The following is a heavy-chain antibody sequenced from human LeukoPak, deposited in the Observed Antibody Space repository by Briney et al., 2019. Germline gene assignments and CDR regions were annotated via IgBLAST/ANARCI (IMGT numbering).Heavy chain of an antibody. Sequence: SETLSLTCTVSVGSISSYYWSWIRQPPGKGLEWIGYIYYSGSTNYNPSLKSRVTISVDTSKNQFSLKLSSVTAADTAVYYCARLGLRAGYSSGWYLDYWGQGTLVTVSS. CDR2: IYYSGST. CDR3: ARLGLRAGYSSGWYLDY. J-gene: IGHJ4*02. V-gene: IGHV4-59*08. CDR1: VGSISSYY. D-gene: IGHD6-19*01.